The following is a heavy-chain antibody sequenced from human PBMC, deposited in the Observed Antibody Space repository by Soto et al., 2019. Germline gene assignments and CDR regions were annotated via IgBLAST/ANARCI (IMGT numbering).Heavy chain of an antibody. CDR3: AKHLEMATIDY. J-gene: IGHJ4*02. CDR2: ISGSGGST. D-gene: IGHD3-3*01. V-gene: IGHV3-23*01. CDR1: GFTFSSYA. Sequence: PGGSLRLSCAASGFTFSSYAMSWVRQAPGKGLERVSAISGSGGSTYYADSVKGRFTISRDNANNTLYLQMNSLRAEDTAVYYCAKHLEMATIDYWGQGTLVTVSS.